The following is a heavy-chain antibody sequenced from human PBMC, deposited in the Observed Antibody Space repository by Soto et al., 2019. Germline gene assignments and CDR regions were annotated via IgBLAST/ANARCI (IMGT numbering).Heavy chain of an antibody. D-gene: IGHD3-10*01. J-gene: IGHJ6*02. CDR3: ARERVTYYYGSGSSGPYYYGMDV. CDR1: GGTFSSYA. CDR2: IIPIFGTA. V-gene: IGHV1-69*13. Sequence: SVKVSCKASGGTFSSYAISWVRQAPGQGLEWMGGIIPIFGTANYAQKFQGRVTITADESTSTAYMELSSLRSEDTAVYYCARERVTYYYGSGSSGPYYYGMDVWGQGTTVTVSS.